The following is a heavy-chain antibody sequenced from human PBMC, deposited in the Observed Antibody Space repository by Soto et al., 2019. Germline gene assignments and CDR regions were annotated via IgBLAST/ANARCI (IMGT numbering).Heavy chain of an antibody. D-gene: IGHD2-21*02. V-gene: IGHV3-66*01. J-gene: IGHJ4*02. CDR3: VSMTAISFFDY. CDR2: IYSGGST. Sequence: GGSLRLSCAASGFTDSSNYMSWVRQAPGKGLEWVSVIYSGGSTYYADSVKGRFTISRDNSKNTLYLQMNSLRAEDTAVYYCVSMTAISFFDYWGQGTLVTVS. CDR1: GFTDSSNY.